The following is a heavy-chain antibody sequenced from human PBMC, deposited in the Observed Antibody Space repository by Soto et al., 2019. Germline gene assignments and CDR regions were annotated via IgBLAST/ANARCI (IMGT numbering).Heavy chain of an antibody. CDR1: GGSISSSPYY. D-gene: IGHD1-26*01. V-gene: IGHV4-39*02. CDR2: IYYSGST. J-gene: IGHJ3*01. Sequence: PSETLSLTCTGSGGSISSSPYYWGWIRQPPGKGLEWIGSIYYSGSTHYNSSLKSRVTMSVDTSKNHFSLRLSSVTAADTAVYYCASPSLGAFDVWGQGTMVTVSS. CDR3: ASPSLGAFDV.